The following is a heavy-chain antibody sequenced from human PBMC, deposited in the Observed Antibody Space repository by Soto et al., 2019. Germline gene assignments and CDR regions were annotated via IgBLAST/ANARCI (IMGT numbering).Heavy chain of an antibody. CDR3: AKDQDIVVLVAASIPAY. Sequence: PGGSLRLSCAASGFTFSSYGMHWVRQAPGKGLEWVAVISYDGSNKYYADSVKGRFTISRDNSKNTLYLQMNSLRAEDTAVYYCAKDQDIVVLVAASIPAYWGQGTLVTVSS. CDR1: GFTFSSYG. J-gene: IGHJ4*02. V-gene: IGHV3-30*18. D-gene: IGHD2-15*01. CDR2: ISYDGSNK.